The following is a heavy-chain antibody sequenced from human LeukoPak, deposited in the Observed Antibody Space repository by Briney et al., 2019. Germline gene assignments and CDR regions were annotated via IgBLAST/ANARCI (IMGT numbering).Heavy chain of an antibody. Sequence: GGSLRLSCAASGFTFSSYSMNWVRQAPGKGLEWVSAISGSGGSTYYADSVKGRFTISRDNSKNTLYLQMNSLRAEDTAVYYCAKSSIPGLLWFGELFFDYWGQGTLVTVSS. CDR1: GFTFSSYS. J-gene: IGHJ4*02. V-gene: IGHV3-23*01. CDR3: AKSSIPGLLWFGELFFDY. CDR2: ISGSGGST. D-gene: IGHD3-10*01.